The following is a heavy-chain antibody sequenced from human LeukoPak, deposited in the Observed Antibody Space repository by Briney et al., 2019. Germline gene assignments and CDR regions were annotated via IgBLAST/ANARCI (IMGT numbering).Heavy chain of an antibody. CDR1: GFTFSSYG. J-gene: IGHJ3*02. D-gene: IGHD5-18*01. CDR3: AKFYSYDFFDAFDI. Sequence: PGGSLRLSCAASGFTFSSYGMHWVRQAPGKGLEWVAVISYDGSNKYYADSVKGRFTISRDNSKNTLYLQMNSLRAEDTAVYYCAKFYSYDFFDAFDIWGQGTMVTVSS. CDR2: ISYDGSNK. V-gene: IGHV3-30*18.